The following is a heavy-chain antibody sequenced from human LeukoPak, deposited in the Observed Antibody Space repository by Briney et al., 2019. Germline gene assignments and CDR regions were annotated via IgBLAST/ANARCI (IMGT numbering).Heavy chain of an antibody. CDR1: GYTFTSYD. Sequence: ASVKVSCKASGYTFTSYDINWVRQATGQGLEWMGWMNPNSGNTGYAQKFQGRVTMTTDTSTSTAYMELSSLRSEDTAVYYCAADRSYDSSGFYYGGEGEDAFDIWGQGTMVTVSS. J-gene: IGHJ3*02. CDR3: AADRSYDSSGFYYGGEGEDAFDI. D-gene: IGHD3-22*01. V-gene: IGHV1-8*01. CDR2: MNPNSGNT.